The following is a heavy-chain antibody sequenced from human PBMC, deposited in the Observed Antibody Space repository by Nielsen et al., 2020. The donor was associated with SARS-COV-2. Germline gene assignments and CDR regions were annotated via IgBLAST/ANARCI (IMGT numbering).Heavy chain of an antibody. D-gene: IGHD3-10*01. CDR1: GLIVSNNY. CDR3: ARVITDGNYYYYYGMDV. CDR2: VFSGGST. V-gene: IGHV3-66*01. J-gene: IGHJ6*02. Sequence: GESLKISCLASGLIVSNNYMSWVRQAPGKGLEWVSVVFSGGSTYYADSVKGRFTISRDNAKNSLYLQMNSLRAEDTAVYYCARVITDGNYYYYYGMDVWGQGTTVTVSS.